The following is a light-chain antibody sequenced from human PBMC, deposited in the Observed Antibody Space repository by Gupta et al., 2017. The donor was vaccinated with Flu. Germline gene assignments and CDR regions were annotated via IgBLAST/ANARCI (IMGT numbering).Light chain of an antibody. J-gene: IGKJ5*01. V-gene: IGKV3-15*01. CDR2: GAS. Sequence: EVVMTQSPATLSVSPGERATLSCRASQSVSINLAWYQQKPGQAPRLLIYGASTRATGTPARLSGSGSGTEFTLTISSLQSEDFAVYYCQQYNNWPRTFGQGTRLEIK. CDR1: QSVSIN. CDR3: QQYNNWPRT.